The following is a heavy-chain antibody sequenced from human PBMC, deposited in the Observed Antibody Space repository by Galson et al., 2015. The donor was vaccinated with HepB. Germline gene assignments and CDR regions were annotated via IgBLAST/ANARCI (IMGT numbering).Heavy chain of an antibody. CDR3: VKGCEVGCKTIVLDP. D-gene: IGHD3-22*01. CDR2: TSNDETFK. Sequence: SLRLSCAASGFPFSNNGMHWVRQAPGKGLEWVAVTSNDETFKKYADSVKGRFTISGDNSKNTLYLQLNSLRPDDTAVYYCVKGCEVGCKTIVLDPWGQGTLVTVSS. V-gene: IGHV3-30*18. CDR1: GFPFSNNG. J-gene: IGHJ5*02.